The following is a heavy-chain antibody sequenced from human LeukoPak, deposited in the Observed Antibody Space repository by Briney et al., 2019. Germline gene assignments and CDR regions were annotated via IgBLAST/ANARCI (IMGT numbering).Heavy chain of an antibody. D-gene: IGHD2-8*02. Sequence: SETLSLTCAVYGGSFSGYYWSWIRQPPGKGLEWIGEINHSGSTNYNPSLKSRVTISVDTSKNQFSLKLSSVTAADTAVYYCARGYWEYYFDYWGQGTQVTVSS. J-gene: IGHJ4*02. CDR3: ARGYWEYYFDY. CDR2: INHSGST. CDR1: GGSFSGYY. V-gene: IGHV4-34*01.